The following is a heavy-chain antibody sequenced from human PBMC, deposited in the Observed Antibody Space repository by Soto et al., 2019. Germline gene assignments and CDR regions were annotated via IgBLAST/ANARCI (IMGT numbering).Heavy chain of an antibody. CDR3: ARGGCSGSNCYSGWLDP. J-gene: IGHJ5*02. V-gene: IGHV1-69*13. D-gene: IGHD2-15*01. Sequence: GASVMVSCKASGGTFSSYVISWLRQAPGQGLEWMGGIIPIFGTANYAQKFQGRVTITADDSTSTAYMELSSLRFEETAVYYCARGGCSGSNCYSGWLDPWGQGNLVTVSS. CDR1: GGTFSSYV. CDR2: IIPIFGTA.